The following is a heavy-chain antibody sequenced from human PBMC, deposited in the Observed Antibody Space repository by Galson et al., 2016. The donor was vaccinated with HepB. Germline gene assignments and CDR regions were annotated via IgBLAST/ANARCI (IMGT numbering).Heavy chain of an antibody. D-gene: IGHD4-23*01. V-gene: IGHV3-21*04. J-gene: IGHJ4*02. CDR2: ISGSSSYI. CDR1: GFTFSSYS. CDR3: ARDVNGGYFDL. Sequence: SLRLSCAASGFTFSSYSMNWVRQAPGKGLEWVSSISGSSSYIYYPDSVRGRLTISRDNAKNSLYLQVNSLRAEDTAVYHCARDVNGGYFDLWGQGTLVSVFS.